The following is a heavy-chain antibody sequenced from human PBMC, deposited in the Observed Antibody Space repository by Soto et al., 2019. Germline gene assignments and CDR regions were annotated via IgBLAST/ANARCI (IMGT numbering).Heavy chain of an antibody. CDR2: INPSGGIT. D-gene: IGHD6-6*01. J-gene: IGHJ6*02. CDR3: ARGGPRQLVIYGTDV. CDR1: GYTFSSYY. V-gene: IGHV1-46*01. Sequence: ASVKVSCKASGYTFSSYYMHWVRQAPGQGLEWMGIINPSGGITSYAQKFQGRVTMTRDTSTRTVYMELSRLRSDDTAVYYCARGGPRQLVIYGTDVWGRGTTVTVSS.